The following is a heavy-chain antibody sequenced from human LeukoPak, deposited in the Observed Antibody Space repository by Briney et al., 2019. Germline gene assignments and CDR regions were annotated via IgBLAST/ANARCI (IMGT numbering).Heavy chain of an antibody. CDR2: IKQDGSEK. Sequence: GGSLRLSCAASGFTFSSYWMSWVRQAPGKGLEWVANIKQDGSEKYYVDSVKGRFTISRDNAKNSLYLQMNSLRAEDTAVYYCARDFKGPGYYDSSGSPFDYWGQGTLVTVSS. V-gene: IGHV3-7*01. D-gene: IGHD3-22*01. CDR1: GFTFSSYW. J-gene: IGHJ4*02. CDR3: ARDFKGPGYYDSSGSPFDY.